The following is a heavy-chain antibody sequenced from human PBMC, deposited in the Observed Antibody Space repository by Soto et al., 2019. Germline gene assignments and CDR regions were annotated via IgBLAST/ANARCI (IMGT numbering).Heavy chain of an antibody. D-gene: IGHD2-15*01. J-gene: IGHJ4*02. V-gene: IGHV3-74*03. CDR1: GFTFSNYW. CDR2: VKSDGSIT. Sequence: GGSLRLSCAASGFTFSNYWMHWVRQAPGKGLVWVSLVKSDGSITMYADSVKGRFTISRDNAKNTLYLQMNSLRVDDTAVYYCVSVAPNSAFDYRGPRTPVTVSS. CDR3: VSVAPNSAFDY.